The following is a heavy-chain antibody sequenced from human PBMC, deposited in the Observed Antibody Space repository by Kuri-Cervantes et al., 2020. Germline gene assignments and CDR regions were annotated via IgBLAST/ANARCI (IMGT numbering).Heavy chain of an antibody. J-gene: IGHJ4*02. D-gene: IGHD1-26*01. CDR2: ISGSGGST. CDR1: GFTFSSYA. V-gene: IGHV3-23*01. CDR3: AKGGASYSTGSYATYYFDY. Sequence: GESLKISCAASGFTFSSYAMSWVRQAPGKGLEWVSAISGSGGSTYYADSVKGRFTISRDNSKNTVYLRMDSLRDEDTAVYYCAKGGASYSTGSYATYYFDYWGQGTLVTVSS.